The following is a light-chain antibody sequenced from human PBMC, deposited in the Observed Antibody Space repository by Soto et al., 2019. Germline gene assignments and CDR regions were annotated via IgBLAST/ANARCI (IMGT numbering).Light chain of an antibody. CDR1: SSDVGGYNS. V-gene: IGLV2-14*03. CDR3: SSYTSSNTYV. J-gene: IGLJ1*01. Sequence: QSVLTQPASVSGSPGQSIAISRTGPSSDVGGYNSVSWYQQHPGKAPKLMIYNVSNRPSGVSDRFSGSKSGNTASLTISGLQAEDEADYYCSSYTSSNTYVFGTGTKVTVL. CDR2: NVS.